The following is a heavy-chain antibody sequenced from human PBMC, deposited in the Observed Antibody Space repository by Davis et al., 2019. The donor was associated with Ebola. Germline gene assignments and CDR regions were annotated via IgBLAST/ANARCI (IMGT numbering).Heavy chain of an antibody. Sequence: PSETLSLTCTVSGGSVSSGSYYWSWIRQPPGKGLEWIGYIYYSGSTNYNPSLKSRVTISVDTSKNQFSLKLSSVTAADTAVYYCARPPSRSLPNWFDPWGQGTLVTVSS. CDR3: ARPPSRSLPNWFDP. V-gene: IGHV4-61*01. CDR1: GGSVSSGSYY. J-gene: IGHJ5*02. CDR2: IYYSGST.